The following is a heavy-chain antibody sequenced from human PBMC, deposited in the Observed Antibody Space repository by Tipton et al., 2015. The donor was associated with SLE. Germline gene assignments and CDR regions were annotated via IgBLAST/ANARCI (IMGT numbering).Heavy chain of an antibody. CDR1: GFTFDDYA. V-gene: IGHV3-9*01. D-gene: IGHD2-15*01. Sequence: SLRLSCAASGFTFDDYAMHWVRQAPGKGLEWVSGISWNSGSIGYADSVKGRFTISRDNAKNSLYLQMNSLRAEDTALYYCAKDMEDIVGGAVDYWGQGTLVTGSS. CDR3: AKDMEDIVGGAVDY. CDR2: ISWNSGSI. J-gene: IGHJ4*02.